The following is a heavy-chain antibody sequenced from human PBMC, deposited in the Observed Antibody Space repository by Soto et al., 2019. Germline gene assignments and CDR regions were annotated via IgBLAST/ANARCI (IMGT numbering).Heavy chain of an antibody. D-gene: IGHD3-22*01. V-gene: IGHV3-23*01. Sequence: ESLRLSCAASSFTVNSYAVSGVRQPPGKGLEWVSGISVSGHNAYYADSVKGRFTISRDNSKNTLYLQLISLRAEDTAVYYCAKDSNLSGGYNYDFDSWGQGTLVTVSS. CDR3: AKDSNLSGGYNYDFDS. CDR1: SFTVNSYA. CDR2: ISVSGHNA. J-gene: IGHJ4*02.